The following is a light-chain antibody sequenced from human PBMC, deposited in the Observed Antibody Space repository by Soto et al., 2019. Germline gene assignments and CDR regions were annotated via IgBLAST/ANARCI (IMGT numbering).Light chain of an antibody. CDR2: EVS. Sequence: QSALTQPPSASGSPGRSVTISCTGTSSDVGAYNFVSWYQHHPGKAPKLVIYEVSKRPSGVPDRFSGSKTDNTASLTVSGLQAEDVADYYCSSYAGSSTLVFGGGTKLTVL. V-gene: IGLV2-8*01. CDR1: SSDVGAYNF. J-gene: IGLJ2*01. CDR3: SSYAGSSTLV.